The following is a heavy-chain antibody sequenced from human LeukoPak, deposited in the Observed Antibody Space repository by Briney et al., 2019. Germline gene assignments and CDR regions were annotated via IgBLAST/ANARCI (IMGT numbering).Heavy chain of an antibody. CDR1: GFTFSSYG. CDR2: ISYDGSNK. J-gene: IGHJ4*02. CDR3: ARDGGTYYYGSGSYPPFDY. D-gene: IGHD3-10*01. V-gene: IGHV3-30*03. Sequence: GGSLRLSCAASGFTFSSYGMHWVRQAPGKGLEWVAVISYDGSNKYYADSVKGRFTISRDNSKNTLYLQMNSLRAEDTAVYYCARDGGTYYYGSGSYPPFDYWGQGTLVTVSS.